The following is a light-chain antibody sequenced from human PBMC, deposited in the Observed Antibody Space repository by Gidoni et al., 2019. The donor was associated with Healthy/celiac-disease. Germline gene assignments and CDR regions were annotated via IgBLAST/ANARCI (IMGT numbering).Light chain of an antibody. CDR1: QSISSY. J-gene: IGKJ5*01. CDR3: LQSYSTPSIT. Sequence: DIQITQSTSSLSASVGDRVTITCRASQSISSYLNWYQQKPGKAPKLLIYAASSLQSGVPSRFSGSGSVTDFTLTISSLQPEDFATYYCLQSYSTPSITFGQGTRLEIK. CDR2: AAS. V-gene: IGKV1-39*01.